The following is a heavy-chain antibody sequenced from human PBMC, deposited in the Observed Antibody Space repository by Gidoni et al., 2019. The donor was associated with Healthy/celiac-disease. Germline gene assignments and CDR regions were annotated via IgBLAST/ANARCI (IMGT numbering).Heavy chain of an antibody. V-gene: IGHV3-21*01. CDR3: ARVGGLSSGWPTSDY. CDR1: GFTFSSYS. CDR2: ISSSSSYI. J-gene: IGHJ4*02. Sequence: EVQLVESGGGLVKPGGSLRPSCAASGFTFSSYSMNWVRQAPGKGLEWVSSISSSSSYIDYADSVKGRFTISRDNAKNSLYLQMNSLRAEDTAVYYCARVGGLSSGWPTSDYWGQGTLVTVSS. D-gene: IGHD6-19*01.